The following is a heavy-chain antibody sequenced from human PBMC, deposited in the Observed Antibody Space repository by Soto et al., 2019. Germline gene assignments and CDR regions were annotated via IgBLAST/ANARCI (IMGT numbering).Heavy chain of an antibody. CDR1: GYTFTSYG. CDR3: ASNRRFGDGFDP. Sequence: ASVKVSCKASGYTFTSYGISWVRQAPGQGLEWMGWISAYNGNTNYAQKLQGRVTMTTDTSTSTAYMELRSLRSDDAAVYYCASNRRFGDGFDPWGQGTLVTVSS. V-gene: IGHV1-18*01. CDR2: ISAYNGNT. D-gene: IGHD2-21*01. J-gene: IGHJ5*02.